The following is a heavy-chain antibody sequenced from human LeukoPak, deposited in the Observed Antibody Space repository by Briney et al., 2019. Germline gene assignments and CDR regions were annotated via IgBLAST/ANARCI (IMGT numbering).Heavy chain of an antibody. J-gene: IGHJ3*02. D-gene: IGHD3-22*01. V-gene: IGHV4-59*01. CDR3: ARDSSGYHDAFDI. CDR2: IYYSGST. Sequence: SETLSLTCTVSGGSISSYYWSWIRQPPGKGLEWIGYIYYSGSTNYNPSLKSRVTISVDTSKNQFSLKLSSVTAADTAVYYCARDSSGYHDAFDIWGQGTMVTVSS. CDR1: GGSISSYY.